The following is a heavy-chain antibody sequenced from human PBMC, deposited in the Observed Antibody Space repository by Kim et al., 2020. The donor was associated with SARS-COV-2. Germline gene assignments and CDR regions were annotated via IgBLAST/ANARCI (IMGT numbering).Heavy chain of an antibody. V-gene: IGHV1-69*13. J-gene: IGHJ6*02. CDR2: IIPIFGTA. CDR3: ARDPKIVVVTAISYHYYGMDV. D-gene: IGHD2-21*02. CDR1: GGTFSSYA. Sequence: SVKVSCKASGGTFSSYAISWVRQAPGQGLEWMGGIIPIFGTANYAQKFQGRVTITADESTSTAYMELSSLRSEDTAVYYCARDPKIVVVTAISYHYYGMDVWGQGTTVTVSS.